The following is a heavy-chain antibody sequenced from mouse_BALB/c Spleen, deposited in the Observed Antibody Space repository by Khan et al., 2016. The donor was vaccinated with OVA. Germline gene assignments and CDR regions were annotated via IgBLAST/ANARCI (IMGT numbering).Heavy chain of an antibody. CDR1: GYSITSDYA. Sequence: EVKLEESGPGLVKPSQSLSLTCTVTGYSITSDYAWNWIRQFPGNKLEWMGYISYSGSTSYNPSLRSRISITRDTSKNQFFLQLNSVTTGDTATFYCARQNYYGYAMDYWGQGTSVTVSS. D-gene: IGHD1-1*01. CDR2: ISYSGST. CDR3: ARQNYYGYAMDY. V-gene: IGHV3-2*02. J-gene: IGHJ4*01.